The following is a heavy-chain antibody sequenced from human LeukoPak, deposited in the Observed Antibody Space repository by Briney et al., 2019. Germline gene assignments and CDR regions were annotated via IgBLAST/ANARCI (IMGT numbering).Heavy chain of an antibody. V-gene: IGHV4-38-2*01. CDR1: GYSIISDYY. CDR2: INHRGTT. CDR3: ARVRKGVDY. J-gene: IGHJ4*01. Sequence: PSETLSLTHAVSGYSIISDYYWGWIRQSPGRGLEWIGSINHRGTTYYNPSLKSRVTFSVDTSNKQFSLKVSSVTAADTALYYCARVRKGVDYWGQGTQVTVSS.